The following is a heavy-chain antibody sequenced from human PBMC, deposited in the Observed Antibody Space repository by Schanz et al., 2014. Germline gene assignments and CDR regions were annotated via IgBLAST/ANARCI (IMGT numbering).Heavy chain of an antibody. Sequence: QVQLVQSGAEVKKPGSSVTVSCKASGDTLSSYGISWVRQAPGQGLEWMGRIIPNLGSANYAQKFQGRVTITADKSTSTVYMELSSLRSEDTAVYYCARDNLVSSSWYNYYGMDVWGQGTTVTVSS. J-gene: IGHJ6*02. D-gene: IGHD6-13*01. CDR2: IIPNLGSA. CDR3: ARDNLVSSSWYNYYGMDV. CDR1: GDTLSSYG. V-gene: IGHV1-69*04.